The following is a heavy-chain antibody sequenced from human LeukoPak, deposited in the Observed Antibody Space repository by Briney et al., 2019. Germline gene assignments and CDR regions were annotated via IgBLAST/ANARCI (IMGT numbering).Heavy chain of an antibody. D-gene: IGHD3-22*01. V-gene: IGHV3-7*03. Sequence: GGSLRLSCAASGLTFSDYWMSWVRQAPGKGLEWVANVKKDGSENFYVDSVKGRFTISRDNAKNSLYLQMNSLRAEDTAVYYCAKEKNYYDSSGYYGPDDAFDIWGQGTMVTVSS. CDR1: GLTFSDYW. CDR2: VKKDGSEN. CDR3: AKEKNYYDSSGYYGPDDAFDI. J-gene: IGHJ3*02.